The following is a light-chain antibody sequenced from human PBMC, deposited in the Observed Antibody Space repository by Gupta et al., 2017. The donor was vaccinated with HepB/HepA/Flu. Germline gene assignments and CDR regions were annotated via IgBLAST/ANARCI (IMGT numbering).Light chain of an antibody. Sequence: DIQMTQSPSSLSASVGDRVTITCRASENIRKYLNWYQQKPGKAPKLLIYAASSLQSGVPSGFSGSGTGTDFTLSISSLQPEDSVTYYCQQSYRTPWTFGQGTKVEIK. V-gene: IGKV1-39*01. J-gene: IGKJ1*01. CDR1: ENIRKY. CDR2: AAS. CDR3: QQSYRTPWT.